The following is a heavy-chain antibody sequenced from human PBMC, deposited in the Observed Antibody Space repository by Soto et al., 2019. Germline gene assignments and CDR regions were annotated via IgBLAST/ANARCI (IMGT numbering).Heavy chain of an antibody. J-gene: IGHJ6*02. CDR1: GFTFSSYD. V-gene: IGHV3-13*01. D-gene: IGHD3-10*01. CDR2: IGTAGDT. CDR3: ARDRVSGGSGSYYSPYYYYCGMDV. Sequence: EVQLVESGGGLVQPGGSLRLSCAASGFTFSSYDMHWVRQATGKGLEWVSAIGTAGDTYYPGSVKGRFTISRENAKNSLYLQMNSLRAGDTAVYYCARDRVSGGSGSYYSPYYYYCGMDVWGQGTTVTVSS.